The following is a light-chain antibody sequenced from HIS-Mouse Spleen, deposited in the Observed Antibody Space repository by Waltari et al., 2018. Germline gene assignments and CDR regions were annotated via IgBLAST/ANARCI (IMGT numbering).Light chain of an antibody. V-gene: IGLV2-14*03. J-gene: IGLJ1*01. Sequence: QSVLTTPASVSGSPGQSITISCTVTSSDVGAHKYSSWYQQHPGKAPKLMIYDVSNRPSGVSNRFSGSKSGNTASLTISGLQAEDEADYYCSSYTSSSTYVFGTGTKVTVL. CDR2: DVS. CDR3: SSYTSSSTYV. CDR1: SSDVGAHKY.